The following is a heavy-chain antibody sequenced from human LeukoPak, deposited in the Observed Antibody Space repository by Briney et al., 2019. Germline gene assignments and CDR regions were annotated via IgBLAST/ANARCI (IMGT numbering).Heavy chain of an antibody. V-gene: IGHV1-2*06. Sequence: ASVTVSCKASGYTFTGYYMHWVRQAPGQGLEWMGRINPNSGGTNYAQKFQGRVTMTRDTSISTAYMELSRLRSDDTAVYYCARDLGQATLSDYWGQGTLVTVSS. CDR1: GYTFTGYY. CDR2: INPNSGGT. D-gene: IGHD1-26*01. J-gene: IGHJ4*02. CDR3: ARDLGQATLSDY.